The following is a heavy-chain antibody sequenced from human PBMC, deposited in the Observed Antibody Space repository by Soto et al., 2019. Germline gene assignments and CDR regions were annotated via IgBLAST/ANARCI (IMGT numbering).Heavy chain of an antibody. D-gene: IGHD3-3*01. V-gene: IGHV1-69*06. CDR2: IIPIFGTA. CDR1: GGTFSSYA. J-gene: IGHJ5*02. Sequence: VASVKVSCKASGGTFSSYAISWVRQAPGQGLEWMGGIIPIFGTANYAQKFQGRVTITADKSTSTAYMELSSLRSEDTAVYYCARVGGDYEFWGGYYSGPKWFDPWGQGTLVTVSS. CDR3: ARVGGDYEFWGGYYSGPKWFDP.